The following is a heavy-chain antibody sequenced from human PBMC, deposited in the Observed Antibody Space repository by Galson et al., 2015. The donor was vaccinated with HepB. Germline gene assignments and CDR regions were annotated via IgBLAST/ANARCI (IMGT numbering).Heavy chain of an antibody. V-gene: IGHV3-53*04. CDR1: GFTVSSNY. J-gene: IGHJ2*01. CDR3: AREEDGDYGYFDL. CDR2: IYSGGST. D-gene: IGHD4-17*01. Sequence: SLRLSCAASGFTVSSNYMSWVRQAPGKGLEWVSVIYSGGSTYYADSVKGRFTISRHNSKNTLYPQMNSLRAEDTAVYYCAREEDGDYGYFDLWGRGTLVTVSS.